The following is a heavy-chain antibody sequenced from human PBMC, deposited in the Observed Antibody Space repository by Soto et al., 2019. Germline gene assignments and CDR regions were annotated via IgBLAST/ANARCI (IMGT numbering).Heavy chain of an antibody. CDR2: IYHSGST. CDR3: ARSREMYYYDSSSYYAH. V-gene: IGHV4-4*02. J-gene: IGHJ4*02. D-gene: IGHD3-22*01. Sequence: SETLSITCAVSGGSISSSNWWSWVRHPQGKGLEWIGEIYHSGSTNYNPSLKSRVTISVDKSKNQFSLKLSSVTAADTVVYYCARSREMYYYDSSSYYAHWGQGTLVTVS. CDR1: GGSISSSNW.